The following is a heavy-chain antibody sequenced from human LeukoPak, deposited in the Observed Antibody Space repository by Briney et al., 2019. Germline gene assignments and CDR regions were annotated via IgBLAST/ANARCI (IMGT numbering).Heavy chain of an antibody. CDR3: ARGVPTGYYTSCYDY. D-gene: IGHD3/OR15-3a*01. Sequence: GGSLRLSCAASGINFSDSEMNWVRQAPGKGLEWVSYISSSGTTIYYADSVKGRFTISRDNAKNSLYLQMNSLRAEDTAVYYCARGVPTGYYTSCYDYWGQGPLVTVSS. V-gene: IGHV3-48*03. CDR2: ISSSGTTI. CDR1: GINFSDSE. J-gene: IGHJ4*02.